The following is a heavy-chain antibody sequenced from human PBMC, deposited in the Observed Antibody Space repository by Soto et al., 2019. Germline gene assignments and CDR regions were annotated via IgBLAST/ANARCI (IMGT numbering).Heavy chain of an antibody. CDR3: TTDGVVVVAATPNYYCYGMDV. CDR1: GFTFSSYA. V-gene: IGHV3-23*01. Sequence: PGGSLRLSCAASGFTFSSYAMSWVRQAPGKGLEWVSAISGSGGSTYYADSVKGRFTISRDNSKNTLYLQMNSLRAEDTAVYYCTTDGVVVVAATPNYYCYGMDVWGQGTTVTVS. D-gene: IGHD2-15*01. CDR2: ISGSGGST. J-gene: IGHJ6*02.